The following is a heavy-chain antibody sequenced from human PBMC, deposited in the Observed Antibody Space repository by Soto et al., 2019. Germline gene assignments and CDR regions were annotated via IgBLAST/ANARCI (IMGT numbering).Heavy chain of an antibody. CDR2: IIPIFGTA. J-gene: IGHJ5*02. V-gene: IGHV1-69*13. CDR1: GVTFSSYA. Sequence: GASVKVSCKASGVTFSSYAISWVRQAPGQGLEWMGGIIPIFGTANYAQKFQGRVTITADESTSTAYMELSSLRSEDTAVYYCARARIVVVTAMPDWFDPWGQGTLVTVSS. CDR3: ARARIVVVTAMPDWFDP. D-gene: IGHD2-21*02.